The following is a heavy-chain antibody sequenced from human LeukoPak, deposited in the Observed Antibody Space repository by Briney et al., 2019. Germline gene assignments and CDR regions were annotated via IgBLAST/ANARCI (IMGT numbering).Heavy chain of an antibody. CDR3: ARDDRYSGSHDAFDI. D-gene: IGHD1-26*01. Sequence: SETLSLTCAVSGGSISSSSYYWDWIRQPPGKGLEWIASIYYSGSTYYNPSLKSRVTISVDTSKNQFSLKLSSVTAADTAVYYCARDDRYSGSHDAFDIWGQGTMVTVSS. CDR1: GGSISSSSYY. V-gene: IGHV4-39*07. J-gene: IGHJ3*02. CDR2: IYYSGST.